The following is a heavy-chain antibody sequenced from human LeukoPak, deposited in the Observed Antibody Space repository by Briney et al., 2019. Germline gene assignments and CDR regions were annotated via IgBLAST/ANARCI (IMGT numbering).Heavy chain of an antibody. V-gene: IGHV4-34*01. J-gene: IGHJ4*02. D-gene: IGHD3-10*01. CDR3: ARREPLLWFGSPGKTDY. Sequence: SETLSLTCAVYGGSFSGYYWSWIRQPPGKGLEWIGEINHSGSTNYNPSLKSRVTISVDTSKNQFSLKLSSVTAADTAVYYCARREPLLWFGSPGKTDYWGQGTLVTVSS. CDR2: INHSGST. CDR1: GGSFSGYY.